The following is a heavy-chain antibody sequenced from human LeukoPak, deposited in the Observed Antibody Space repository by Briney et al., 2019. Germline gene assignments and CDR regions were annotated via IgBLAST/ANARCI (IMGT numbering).Heavy chain of an antibody. D-gene: IGHD3/OR15-3a*01. CDR1: GGSIGVYY. CDR3: ARYDFGAFDI. V-gene: IGHV4-59*08. J-gene: IGHJ3*02. CDR2: LYHTGST. Sequence: SETLSLTCTVSGGSIGVYYWSWIRQPPGKGLEWIGYLYHTGSTNYNPSLKSRVTISLDTSKNQFSLNLSSVTAADTAVYYCARYDFGAFDIWGQGTKVTVSS.